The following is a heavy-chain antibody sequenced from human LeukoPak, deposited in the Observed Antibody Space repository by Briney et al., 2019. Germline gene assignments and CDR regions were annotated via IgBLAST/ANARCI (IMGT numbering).Heavy chain of an antibody. CDR3: ARVLGYCSGGSCYGYFDY. CDR1: GGSISSFQ. J-gene: IGHJ4*02. CDR2: IYHSGST. D-gene: IGHD2-15*01. V-gene: IGHV4-38-2*02. Sequence: SETLSLTCTVSGGSISSFQWSWIRQPPGKGLEWIGSIYHSGSTYYNPSLKSRVTISVDTSKNQFSLKLSSVTAADTAVYYCARVLGYCSGGSCYGYFDYWGQGTLVTVSS.